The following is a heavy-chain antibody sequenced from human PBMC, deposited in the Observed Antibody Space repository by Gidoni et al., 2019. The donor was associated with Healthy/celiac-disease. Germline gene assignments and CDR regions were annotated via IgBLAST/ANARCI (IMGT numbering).Heavy chain of an antibody. V-gene: IGHV3-33*01. CDR3: ARDPLPFSGSYYSAPDY. CDR2: IWYDGSNK. D-gene: IGHD1-26*01. Sequence: QVQLVESGGGVVHPGRSLRLSCAASGFTFSSYGMHWVRQAPGKGLEWVAVIWYDGSNKYYADSVKGRFTISRDNSKNTLYLQMNSLRAEDTAVYYCARDPLPFSGSYYSAPDYWGQGTLVTVSS. J-gene: IGHJ4*02. CDR1: GFTFSSYG.